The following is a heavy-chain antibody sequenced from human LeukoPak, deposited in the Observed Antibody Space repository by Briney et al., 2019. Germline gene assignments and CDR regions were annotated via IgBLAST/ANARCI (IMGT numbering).Heavy chain of an antibody. CDR2: IKSKTDGGTT. CDR1: GLTFSNAW. J-gene: IGHJ4*02. D-gene: IGHD6-13*01. V-gene: IGHV3-15*01. CDR3: TTDQVGSSWPYYFDY. Sequence: GGSLRLSCAASGLTFSNAWMSWVRQAPGKGLEWVGRIKSKTDGGTTDYAAPVKGRFTISRDDSRNTLYLQMNSLKTEDTAVYYCTTDQVGSSWPYYFDYWGQGALVTVSS.